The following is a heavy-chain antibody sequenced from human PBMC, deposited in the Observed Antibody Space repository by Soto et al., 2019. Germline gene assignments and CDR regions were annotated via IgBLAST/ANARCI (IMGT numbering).Heavy chain of an antibody. CDR1: VLSFSSYS. D-gene: IGHD3-10*01. CDR3: SRWLLVTMVRGVIITTSGMDV. CDR2: ISISSSYI. Sequence: SPRIACASCVLSFSSYSMNGVRQDQGNGLERVSSISISSSYIYYADSVKGRFTIYRDNAKNSLYLQMNSLRAEDTAVYYCSRWLLVTMVRGVIITTSGMDVWGQGTTVTGSS. V-gene: IGHV3-21*01. J-gene: IGHJ6*01.